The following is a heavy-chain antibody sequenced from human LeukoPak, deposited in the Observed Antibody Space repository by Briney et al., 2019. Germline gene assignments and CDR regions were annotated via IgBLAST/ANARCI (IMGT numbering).Heavy chain of an antibody. CDR1: GFTFGDYY. V-gene: IGHV3-11*01. CDR3: ARGGIQLWLNYFDY. J-gene: IGHJ4*02. D-gene: IGHD5-18*01. Sequence: PGGSLRLSCAASGFTFGDYYMSWIRQAPGKGLEWVSYISSSGSTIYYADSVKGRFTISRDNAKNSLYLQMNSLRAGDTAVYYCARGGIQLWLNYFDYWGQGTLVTVSS. CDR2: ISSSGSTI.